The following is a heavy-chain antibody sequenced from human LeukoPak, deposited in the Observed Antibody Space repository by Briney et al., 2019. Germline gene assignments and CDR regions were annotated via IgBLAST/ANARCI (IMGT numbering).Heavy chain of an antibody. J-gene: IGHJ3*02. CDR1: GYTFTEYG. CDR3: TRSGIAMAGTCAFDI. V-gene: IGHV1-18*01. D-gene: IGHD6-19*01. Sequence: ASVNVSCKASGYTFTEYGISWLRQAPGQGLEGMGWISVYSGNTDYAQKLQGRLTMTIDTSTSTAYVELRSLRSDDTAVYYCTRSGIAMAGTCAFDIWGQGTMVTVSS. CDR2: ISVYSGNT.